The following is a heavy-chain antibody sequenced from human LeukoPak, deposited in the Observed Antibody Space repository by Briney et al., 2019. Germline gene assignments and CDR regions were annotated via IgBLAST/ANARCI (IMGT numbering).Heavy chain of an antibody. V-gene: IGHV3-21*01. CDR3: ARDPGATTGY. CDR1: GFTFSSYS. CDR2: ISSSSSYI. Sequence: GGSLRLSCAASGFTFSSYSMNWVRQTPGKGLEWVSSISSSSSYIYYADSVKGRFTISRDNAKNSLYLQMNSLRAEDTAVYYCARDPGATTGYWGQGTLVTVSS. D-gene: IGHD1-26*01. J-gene: IGHJ4*02.